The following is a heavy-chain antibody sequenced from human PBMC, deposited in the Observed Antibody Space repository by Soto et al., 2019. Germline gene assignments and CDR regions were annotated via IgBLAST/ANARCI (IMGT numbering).Heavy chain of an antibody. CDR1: GYTFTSYA. CDR3: ARNHGDYDPYCYSYYMDV. CDR2: INAGNGNT. J-gene: IGHJ6*03. D-gene: IGHD4-17*01. V-gene: IGHV1-3*01. Sequence: QVQLVQSGAEVKKPGASVKVSCKASGYTFTSYAMHWVRQAPGQRLEWMGWINAGNGNTKYSQKFQGRVTSTRDTSASTAYMELSSLRSEDTAVYYCARNHGDYDPYCYSYYMDVWGKGTTVTVSS.